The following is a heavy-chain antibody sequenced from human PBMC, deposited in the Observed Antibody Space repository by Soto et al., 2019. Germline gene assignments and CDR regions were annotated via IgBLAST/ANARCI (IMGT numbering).Heavy chain of an antibody. V-gene: IGHV3-30*18. CDR2: ISYDGSNK. CDR3: AKYARTATHYYYYMDV. Sequence: QVQLVESGGGVVQPGRSLRLSCAASGFTFSSYGMHWVRQAPGKGLGWVAVISYDGSNKYYADSVKGRFTISRDNSKNTLYLQMNSLRAEDTAVYYCAKYARTATHYYYYMDVWGKGTTVTVSS. CDR1: GFTFSSYG. D-gene: IGHD2-15*01. J-gene: IGHJ6*03.